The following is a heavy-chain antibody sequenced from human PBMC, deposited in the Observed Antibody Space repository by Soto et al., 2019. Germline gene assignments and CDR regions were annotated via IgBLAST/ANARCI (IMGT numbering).Heavy chain of an antibody. CDR3: ARGLGVAATPGYLDY. CDR2: ISSSSSYI. J-gene: IGHJ4*02. V-gene: IGHV3-21*01. CDR1: GFTFSSYS. D-gene: IGHD2-15*01. Sequence: GGSLRLSCAASGFTFSSYSMNWVRQAPGKGLEWVSSISSSSSYIYYADSVKGRFTISRDNAKNSLYLQMNSLRAEDTAVYYCARGLGVAATPGYLDYWGQGTLVTVSS.